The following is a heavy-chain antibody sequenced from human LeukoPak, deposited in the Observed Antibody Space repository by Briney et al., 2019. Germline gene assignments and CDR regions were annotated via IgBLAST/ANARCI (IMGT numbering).Heavy chain of an antibody. V-gene: IGHV3-11*06. J-gene: IGHJ4*02. CDR3: ASARRGYSSGWYYFDY. Sequence: EGSLRLSCAASGFTFSDYYMSWIRQAPGKGLEWVSYISSSSSYTNYADSVKGRFTISRDNAKNSLYLQMNSLRAEDTAVYYCASARRGYSSGWYYFDYWGQGTLVTVSS. CDR1: GFTFSDYY. CDR2: ISSSSSYT. D-gene: IGHD6-19*01.